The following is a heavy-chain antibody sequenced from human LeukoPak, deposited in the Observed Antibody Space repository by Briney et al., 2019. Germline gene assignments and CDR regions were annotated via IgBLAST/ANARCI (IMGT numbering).Heavy chain of an antibody. CDR1: GYSFTIFD. V-gene: IGHV1-8*01. CDR2: MNPNSGNT. Sequence: ASVKVSCKTSGYSFTIFDINWVRQATGQGLEWMGWMNPNSGNTGYAQKFQGRVTMTRNTSISTAYMELSSLRSEDTAVYYCARGAATANPDYWGQGTLVTVSS. J-gene: IGHJ4*02. D-gene: IGHD2-21*02. CDR3: ARGAATANPDY.